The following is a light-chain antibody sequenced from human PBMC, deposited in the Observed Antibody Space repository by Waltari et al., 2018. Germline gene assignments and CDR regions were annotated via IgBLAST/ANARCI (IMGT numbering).Light chain of an antibody. V-gene: IGLV1-44*01. CDR3: VGWDASLNAYV. J-gene: IGLJ1*01. CDR1: SSNIGRDS. CDR2: TTK. Sequence: QSVLTQPPSVSGTPGQRVAISCSGSSSNIGRDSVNWYQQLPGTAPKLLLYTTKRRASGVPDRFAGSKSGTSASLAISGLQSEDEADYCCVGWDASLNAYVFGTGTKVTVL.